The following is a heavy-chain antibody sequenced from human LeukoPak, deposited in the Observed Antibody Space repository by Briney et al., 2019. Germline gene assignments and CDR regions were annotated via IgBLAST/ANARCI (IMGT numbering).Heavy chain of an antibody. Sequence: SETLSLTCTVSGGSISSSSYYWGWIRQPPGKGLEWIGSIYYSGSTYYNPSLKSRVTISVDTSKNQFSLKLSSVTAADTAVYYCAKVSGRDSSGYYWGFEYWGQGTLVTVSS. J-gene: IGHJ4*02. CDR3: AKVSGRDSSGYYWGFEY. CDR2: IYYSGST. V-gene: IGHV4-39*01. CDR1: GGSISSSSYY. D-gene: IGHD3-22*01.